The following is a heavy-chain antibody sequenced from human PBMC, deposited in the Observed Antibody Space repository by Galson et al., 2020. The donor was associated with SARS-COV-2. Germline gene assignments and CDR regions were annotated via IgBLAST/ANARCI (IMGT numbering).Heavy chain of an antibody. D-gene: IGHD2-21*02. J-gene: IGHJ1*01. Sequence: SETLSLTCTVSGGSISSGGYYWSWIRQHPGKGLEWIGYIYYSGSTYYNPSLKSRVTISVDTSKNQFSLKLGSVTAADTAVYYCARASRHYYGGNSVNFQHWGQGTLVTVSS. V-gene: IGHV4-31*03. CDR3: ARASRHYYGGNSVNFQH. CDR1: GGSISSGGYY. CDR2: IYYSGST.